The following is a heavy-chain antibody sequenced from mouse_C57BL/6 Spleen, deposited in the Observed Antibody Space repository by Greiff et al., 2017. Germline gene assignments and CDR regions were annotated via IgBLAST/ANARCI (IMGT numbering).Heavy chain of an antibody. D-gene: IGHD2-2*01. CDR3: ARGEGYHWYFDV. CDR2: IDPSDSYT. V-gene: IGHV1-69*01. J-gene: IGHJ1*03. CDR1: GYTFTSYW. Sequence: VQLQQSGAELVMPGASVKLSCKASGYTFTSYWMHWVKQRPGPGLEWIGEIDPSDSYTNYNQKFKGKSTLTVDKSSSTAYMQLSSLTSEDSAVYYCARGEGYHWYFDVWGTGTTVTVSS.